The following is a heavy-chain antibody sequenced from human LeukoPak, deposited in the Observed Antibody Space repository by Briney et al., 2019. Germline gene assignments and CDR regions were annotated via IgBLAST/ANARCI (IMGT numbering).Heavy chain of an antibody. J-gene: IGHJ4*02. D-gene: IGHD3/OR15-3a*01. CDR2: IYWDGDK. V-gene: IGHV2-5*02. Sequence: ALTQTSTFSGFFLSTSGVGVGWIRQPPGKALEWLALIYWDGDKRYSPSLKSRLTMTKDTSKNQVVLTMTNMDPLDTATYCCAHRPGTGFDYWGQGTLVTVSS. CDR1: GFFLSTSGVG. CDR3: AHRPGTGFDY.